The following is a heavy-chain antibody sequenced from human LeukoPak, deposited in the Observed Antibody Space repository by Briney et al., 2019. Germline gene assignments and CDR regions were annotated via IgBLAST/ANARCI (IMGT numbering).Heavy chain of an antibody. CDR2: MFYSGRT. D-gene: IGHD3-16*01. CDR1: GGSITSYY. J-gene: IGHJ4*02. CDR3: ARVVMITFDEAPYFGY. Sequence: SETLSLTCTVSGGSITSYYWSWIRQPPGKGLEWIGYMFYSGRTNYNPSLKSRVTISVDTSKNQFSLKLSSVTAADTAVYYCARVVMITFDEAPYFGYWGLGTLVTVSS. V-gene: IGHV4-59*01.